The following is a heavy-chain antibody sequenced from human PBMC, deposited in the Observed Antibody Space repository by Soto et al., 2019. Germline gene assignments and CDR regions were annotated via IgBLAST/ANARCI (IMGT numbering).Heavy chain of an antibody. CDR1: GDSISRAIYY. V-gene: IGHV4-39*01. CDR2: VYYSGSTFGNT. CDR3: ARRDAQWHYFDS. Sequence: QLQLQESGPGLVKPSETLSLTCTVSGDSISRAIYYWGWIRQPPGKGLEWIASVYYSGSTFGNTSCPPSLKSRCTISVDTSKNRFSLNLTSVSAADTAVYYCARRDAQWHYFDSSGQGTLVTVSS. J-gene: IGHJ4*02. D-gene: IGHD6-19*01.